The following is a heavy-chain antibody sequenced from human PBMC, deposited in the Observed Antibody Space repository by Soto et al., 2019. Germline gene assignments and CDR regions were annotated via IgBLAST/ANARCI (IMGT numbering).Heavy chain of an antibody. D-gene: IGHD3-9*01. CDR3: AREVYDILTGYYTPFDY. CDR2: ISSSGSTI. V-gene: IGHV3-48*03. CDR1: GFSFSSYE. J-gene: IGHJ4*02. Sequence: EMQLVESGGGLVQPGGSLRLCCAASGFSFSSYEMNWVRQPPGKGLEWVSYISSSGSTIHADSVKGRFTISRDNAKNSLYLQMISLRAEDTAVYYCAREVYDILTGYYTPFDYWGQGTLVAVSS.